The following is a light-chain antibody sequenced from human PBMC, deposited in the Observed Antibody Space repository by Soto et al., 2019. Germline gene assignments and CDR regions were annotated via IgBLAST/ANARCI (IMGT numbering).Light chain of an antibody. V-gene: IGKV3-15*01. CDR1: QTVSGN. CDR2: GAS. J-gene: IGKJ1*01. CDR3: QQYYNWPRT. Sequence: IVLTQSPGTLCVSPGERASLSCRATQTVSGNSLAWYQQKPGQAPRLLIFGASARPTGIPARISGSGSGTEFTLTISSLRSEDFTVYFCQQYYNWPRTFGQGTKVDIK.